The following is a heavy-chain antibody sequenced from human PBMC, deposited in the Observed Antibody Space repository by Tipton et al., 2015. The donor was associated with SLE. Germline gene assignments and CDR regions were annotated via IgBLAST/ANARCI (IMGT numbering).Heavy chain of an antibody. V-gene: IGHV1-69*09. CDR1: GGTFSSSA. CDR3: ARGPDPIAAAGNWYFDL. CDR2: IIPFLDLT. J-gene: IGHJ2*01. D-gene: IGHD6-13*01. Sequence: QVQLVQSGAEVKRPGSSVKVSCKASGGTFSSSAISWVRQAPGQGLEWMGGIIPFLDLTHYAENFQGRVTITADKFTSTVYMEVSSLSSQDTAVYYCARGPDPIAAAGNWYFDLWGRGTLVTVSS.